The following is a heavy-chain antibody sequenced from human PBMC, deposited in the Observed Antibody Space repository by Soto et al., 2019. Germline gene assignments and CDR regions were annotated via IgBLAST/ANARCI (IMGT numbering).Heavy chain of an antibody. Sequence: PGGSLRLSCAASGFTFSSDAMSWVRQAPGKGLEWVSAISGSGGSTYYADSVKGRFTISRDNSKNTLYLQMNSLRAEDTAVYYCAKDFNDFWSAPLGYYYHLDGRAQGTTVTVSS. CDR2: ISGSGGST. J-gene: IGHJ6*03. D-gene: IGHD3-3*01. CDR1: GFTFSSDA. V-gene: IGHV3-23*01. CDR3: AKDFNDFWSAPLGYYYHLDG.